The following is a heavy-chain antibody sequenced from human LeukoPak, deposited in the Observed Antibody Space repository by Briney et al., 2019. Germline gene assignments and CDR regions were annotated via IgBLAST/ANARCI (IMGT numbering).Heavy chain of an antibody. J-gene: IGHJ2*01. CDR1: GGSVFSYY. CDR3: ARRAYYDSSGFHPTSGYFDL. D-gene: IGHD3-22*01. CDR2: IYSNGIT. Sequence: SETLSLTCTVSGGSVFSYYWNWIRQPPGKGLEWLGYIYSNGITNYSPSLRGRGTISIATSKNQISLRLTSVTAADTAIYYCARRAYYDSSGFHPTSGYFDLWGRGTLVTVSS. V-gene: IGHV4-4*08.